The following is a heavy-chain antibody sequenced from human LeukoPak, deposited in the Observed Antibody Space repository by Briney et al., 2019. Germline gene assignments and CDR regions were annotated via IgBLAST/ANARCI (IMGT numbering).Heavy chain of an antibody. CDR2: INPNSGGT. Sequence: ASVKVSCKASGYTFTGYYMHWVRQAPGQGLEWMGWINPNSGGTNYAQKFRGRVTMTRDTSISTPYMELSRLRSEDTAVYYCARSWRFCSGDSCYPIDYWGQGTLVTVYS. V-gene: IGHV1-2*02. CDR3: ARSWRFCSGDSCYPIDY. J-gene: IGHJ4*02. D-gene: IGHD2-15*01. CDR1: GYTFTGYY.